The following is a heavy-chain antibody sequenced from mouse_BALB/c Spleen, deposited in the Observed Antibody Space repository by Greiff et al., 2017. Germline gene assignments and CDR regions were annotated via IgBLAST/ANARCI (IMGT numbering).Heavy chain of an antibody. V-gene: IGHV5-6-5*01. CDR2: ISSGGST. CDR1: GFTFSSYA. CDR3: ARGFITQPDY. J-gene: IGHJ2*01. D-gene: IGHD1-1*01. Sequence: EVQGVESGGGLVKPGGSLKLSCAASGFTFSSYAMSWVRQTPEKRLEWVASISSGGSTYYPDSVKGRFTISRDNARNILYLQMSSLRSEDTAMYYCARGFITQPDYWGQGTTLTVSS.